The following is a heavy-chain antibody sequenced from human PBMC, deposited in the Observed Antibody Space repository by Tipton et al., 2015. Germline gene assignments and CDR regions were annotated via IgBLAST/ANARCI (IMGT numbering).Heavy chain of an antibody. Sequence: SLRLSCAASGFRFSAFWMNWVRQAPGKGLEWVANIKQDAGEKTYVDSVRGRFTISRDNGKNSLYLQMNSLRAEDTAVYYCAKDPRPHYYDSSGYTLLYGMDVWGQGTTVTVSS. CDR1: GFRFSAFW. J-gene: IGHJ6*02. CDR2: IKQDAGEK. V-gene: IGHV3-7*01. CDR3: AKDPRPHYYDSSGYTLLYGMDV. D-gene: IGHD3-22*01.